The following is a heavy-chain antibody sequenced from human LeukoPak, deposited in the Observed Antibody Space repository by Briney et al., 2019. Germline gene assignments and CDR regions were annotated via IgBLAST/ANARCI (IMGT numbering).Heavy chain of an antibody. J-gene: IGHJ3*02. CDR2: ISSSSSYI. CDR3: ARGFGELSALDAFDI. CDR1: GFTFSSYS. D-gene: IGHD3-10*01. V-gene: IGHV3-21*01. Sequence: RGGSLRLSCAASGFTFSSYSMNRVRQAPGKGLEWVSSISSSSSYIYYADSVKGRFTISRDNAKNSLYLQMNSLRAEDTAVYYCARGFGELSALDAFDIWGQGTMVTVSS.